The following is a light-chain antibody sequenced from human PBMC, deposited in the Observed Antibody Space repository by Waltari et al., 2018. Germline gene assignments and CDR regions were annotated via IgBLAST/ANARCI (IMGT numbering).Light chain of an antibody. CDR1: QNISSW. V-gene: IGKV1-5*03. CDR2: KAS. J-gene: IGKJ4*01. CDR3: QQYNSVPLT. Sequence: DIQMTQSPSTLSASVGDRVTIPCRASQNISSWLTCYQQKPGKDPKLLIYKASSLESGGPSRFSGSGSGTEFTLTISSLQHDDFATYYCQQYNSVPLTFGGGTEVEIK.